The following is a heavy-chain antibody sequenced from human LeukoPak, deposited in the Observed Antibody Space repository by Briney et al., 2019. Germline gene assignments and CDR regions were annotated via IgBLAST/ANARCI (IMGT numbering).Heavy chain of an antibody. J-gene: IGHJ4*02. Sequence: PGGSLRLSCAASGFSFSTYTMNWVRQAPGKGLEWVAVISVDGRDLYHADSVKGRFTISRDNSKNTLYLQMTSLRADDTAVYYCARDKSAAADYYFDFWGQGTLVTVSS. CDR1: GFSFSTYT. D-gene: IGHD3-10*01. V-gene: IGHV3-30*04. CDR3: ARDKSAAADYYFDF. CDR2: ISVDGRDL.